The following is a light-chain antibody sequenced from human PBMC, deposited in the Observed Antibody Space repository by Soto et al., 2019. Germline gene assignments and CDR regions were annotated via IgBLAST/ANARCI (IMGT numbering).Light chain of an antibody. Sequence: QSALTQPASVSGSPGQSITISCTGTSSDVGAYNYVSWYQQHPGKAPKLMIFEVSDRPSGGSNRFSGSKSGNTASLTISGLQAEDEADYYCSSYTSSNHLVFGGGTKLTVL. V-gene: IGLV2-14*01. CDR3: SSYTSSNHLV. CDR2: EVS. CDR1: SSDVGAYNY. J-gene: IGLJ2*01.